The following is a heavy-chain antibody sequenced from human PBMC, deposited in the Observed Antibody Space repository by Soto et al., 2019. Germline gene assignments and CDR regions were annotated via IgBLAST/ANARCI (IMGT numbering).Heavy chain of an antibody. Sequence: GGSLRLSCAASGITFTNLWMTWVRQAPGKGLEWVANIKQDGSEKNYVDSVKGRFTISRDNAKNSVYLEMNSLRVEDTAVYYCANDIRTSSWGQGTLVTVSS. CDR2: IKQDGSEK. D-gene: IGHD3-9*01. V-gene: IGHV3-7*02. CDR3: ANDIRTSS. J-gene: IGHJ4*02. CDR1: GITFTNLW.